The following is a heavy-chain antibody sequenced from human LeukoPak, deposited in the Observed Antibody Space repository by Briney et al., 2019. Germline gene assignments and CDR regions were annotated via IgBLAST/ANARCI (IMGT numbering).Heavy chain of an antibody. CDR1: GGSISSGSYY. D-gene: IGHD3-3*01. V-gene: IGHV4-61*02. CDR2: IYTSGST. J-gene: IGHJ5*02. CDR3: ARSSGYTNWFDP. Sequence: PSQTLSLTCTVSGGSISSGSYYWSWIWQPAGKGLEWIGRIYTSGSTNYNPSLKSRVTISVDTSKNQFSLKLSFVTAADTAVYYCARSSGYTNWFDPWGQGTLVTVSS.